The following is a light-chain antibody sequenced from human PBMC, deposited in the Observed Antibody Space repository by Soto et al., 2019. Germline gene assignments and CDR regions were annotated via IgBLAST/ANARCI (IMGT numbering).Light chain of an antibody. Sequence: QSALTQPPSASGSPGQSVTISCTGTSSDVGGYNYVSWYQQHPGKAPKLMIYEVTKRPSGVPDRFSGSKSGNTASLTVSGLQAEDEAVYYCCSYAAINSLFGGGTKLTVL. CDR3: CSYAAINSL. CDR1: SSDVGGYNY. V-gene: IGLV2-8*01. CDR2: EVT. J-gene: IGLJ2*01.